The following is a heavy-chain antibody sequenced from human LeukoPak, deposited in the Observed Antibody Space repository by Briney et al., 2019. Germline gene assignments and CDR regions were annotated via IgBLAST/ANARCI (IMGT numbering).Heavy chain of an antibody. V-gene: IGHV4-39*07. CDR1: GGSISSGSYY. Sequence: PSQTLSLTCTVSGGSISSGSYYWSWIRQPPGKGLEWIGSIYHSGSTYYNPSLKSRVTISVDTSKNQFSLKLSSVTAADTAVYYCAREWEQNWFDPWGQGTLVTVSS. CDR3: AREWEQNWFDP. CDR2: IYHSGST. J-gene: IGHJ5*02. D-gene: IGHD1-26*01.